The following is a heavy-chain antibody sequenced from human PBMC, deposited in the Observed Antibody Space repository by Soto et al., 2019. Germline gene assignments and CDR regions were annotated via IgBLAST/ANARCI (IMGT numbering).Heavy chain of an antibody. CDR2: IIPVSGTV. Sequence: QVQLVQSGAEMKKPGSSVKVSCNASGGIFSSFAISWVRQAPGQGLEWLGRIIPVSGTVTYAQKFQGRRTITADQTTTTGYMELTSLTSADTAMYYSARDDSTWGQETMVTVSS. V-gene: IGHV1-69*18. D-gene: IGHD3-22*01. J-gene: IGHJ3*01. CDR3: ARDDST. CDR1: GGIFSSFA.